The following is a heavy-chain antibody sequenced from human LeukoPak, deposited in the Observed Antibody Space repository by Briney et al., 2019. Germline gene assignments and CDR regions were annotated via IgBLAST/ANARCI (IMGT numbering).Heavy chain of an antibody. J-gene: IGHJ4*02. CDR2: INPNSGGT. CDR3: AREIVGYYDSSGYPDY. CDR1: GYTFTGYY. Sequence: ASVKVSCKASGYTFTGYYMHWVRQAPGQGLERMGWINPNSGGTNYAQKFQGRVTMTRDTSISTAYMELSRLRSDDTAVYYCAREIVGYYDSSGYPDYWGQGTLVTVSS. D-gene: IGHD3-22*01. V-gene: IGHV1-2*02.